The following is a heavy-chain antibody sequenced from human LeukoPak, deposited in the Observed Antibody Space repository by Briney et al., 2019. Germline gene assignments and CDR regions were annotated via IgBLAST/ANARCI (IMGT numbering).Heavy chain of an antibody. J-gene: IGHJ4*02. V-gene: IGHV3-30*02. CDR2: IRNDETEI. CDR3: AKGGGRYRFDY. D-gene: IGHD3-16*02. Sequence: PGESLRLSCAAPGFPFNAYNIHWVRQAPGRGLEWVSFIRNDETEIHYADFAKGRFTVSRDKSNNLLYLQMNSLRPDDTALYYCAKGGGRYRFDYWGQGTMVTVSS. CDR1: GFPFNAYN.